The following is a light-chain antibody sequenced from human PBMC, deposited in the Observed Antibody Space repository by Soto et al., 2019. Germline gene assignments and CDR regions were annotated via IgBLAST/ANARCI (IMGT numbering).Light chain of an antibody. Sequence: QSVLTQPASVSGSPGQSITISCTGTSSDVGGYNYVSWYQQHPGKAPKFMIYDVSNRPSGVSTRFSGSKSGNTASLTISGLQAEDEADYYCSSYTSSSSFVFGTGSKVTV. CDR3: SSYTSSSSFV. V-gene: IGLV2-14*01. J-gene: IGLJ1*01. CDR1: SSDVGGYNY. CDR2: DVS.